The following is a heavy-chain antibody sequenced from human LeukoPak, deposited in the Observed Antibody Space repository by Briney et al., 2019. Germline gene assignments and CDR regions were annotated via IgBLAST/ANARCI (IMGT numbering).Heavy chain of an antibody. CDR3: ARGVVVPAAMAPMVDY. V-gene: IGHV3-23*01. CDR2: ISGSGGST. D-gene: IGHD2-2*01. CDR1: GFTFSSYA. Sequence: PGGSLRLSCAASGFTFSSYAMSWVRQAPGKGLEWVSAISGSGGSTYYADSVKGRFTISRDNSKNTLYLQMNSLRAEDAAVYCCARGVVVPAAMAPMVDYWGQGTLVTVSS. J-gene: IGHJ4*02.